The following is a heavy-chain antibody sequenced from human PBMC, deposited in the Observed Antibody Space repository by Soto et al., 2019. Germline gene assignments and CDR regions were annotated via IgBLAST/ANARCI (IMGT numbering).Heavy chain of an antibody. D-gene: IGHD3-10*01. CDR1: GGSVSSDGYY. V-gene: IGHV4-61*08. Sequence: QVQLQESGPGLVKPSETLSLTCNVSGGSVSSDGYYWSWIRQPPGKAPEWIGYIYYSGSTYYNPSFQSRVTISGDTSKRQFSLKLTSVTAADTAVYYCARDRVVRGGIITSAFNILGQGTMVTVSS. CDR2: IYYSGST. CDR3: ARDRVVRGGIITSAFNI. J-gene: IGHJ3*02.